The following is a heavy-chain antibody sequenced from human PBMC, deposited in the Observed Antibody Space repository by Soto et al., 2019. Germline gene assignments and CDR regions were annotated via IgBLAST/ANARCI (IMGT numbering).Heavy chain of an antibody. CDR1: GFTFSSYG. J-gene: IGHJ6*02. D-gene: IGHD2-2*01. Sequence: QVQLVESGGGVVQPGRSLRLSCAASGFTFSSYGMHWVRQAPGKGLEWVAVISYDGSNKYYADSVKGRFTISRDNSKNTLYLQMNSLRAEDTAVYYWAEGPAIVLVPAAMNYYYGMDVWGQGTTVTVSS. V-gene: IGHV3-30*18. CDR3: AEGPAIVLVPAAMNYYYGMDV. CDR2: ISYDGSNK.